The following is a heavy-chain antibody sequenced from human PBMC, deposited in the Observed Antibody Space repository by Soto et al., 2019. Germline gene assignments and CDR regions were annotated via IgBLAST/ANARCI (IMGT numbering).Heavy chain of an antibody. CDR3: ARDLKQLVLTDAFDI. V-gene: IGHV1-18*01. CDR1: GYTFTSYG. CDR2: ISAYNGNT. Sequence: QVQLVQSGAEVKKPGASVKVSCKASGYTFTSYGISWVRQAPGQGLEWMGWISAYNGNTNYAQKLPGRGTMTTDTSTSTAYMELRSLRSDDTAVYYCARDLKQLVLTDAFDIWGQGTMVTVSS. D-gene: IGHD6-6*01. J-gene: IGHJ3*02.